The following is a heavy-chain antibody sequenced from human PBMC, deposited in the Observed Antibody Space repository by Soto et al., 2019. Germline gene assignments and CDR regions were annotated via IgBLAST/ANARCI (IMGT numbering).Heavy chain of an antibody. V-gene: IGHV3-23*01. CDR2: ISGSGSST. J-gene: IGHJ3*02. Sequence: GGSLRLSCAASGFPFSGYAINWVRQAPGKGLEWVSIISGSGSSTNYADSVKGRFTISRDNARDTVYLQMNSLRAEDTAVYYCAAAVTKNAFDIWGQGTMVTVSS. CDR1: GFPFSGYA. CDR3: AAAVTKNAFDI. D-gene: IGHD4-17*01.